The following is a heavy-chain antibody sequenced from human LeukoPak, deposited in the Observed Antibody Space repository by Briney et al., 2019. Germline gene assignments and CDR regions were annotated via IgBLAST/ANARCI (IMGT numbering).Heavy chain of an antibody. D-gene: IGHD6-19*01. CDR1: GFTFGSYA. CDR3: ARGWPYAFDI. CDR2: ISGSGGST. V-gene: IGHV3-23*01. J-gene: IGHJ3*02. Sequence: GGSLRLSCAASGFTFGSYAMSWVRQAPGKGLEWVSGISGSGGSTYYADSVKSRFTISRDNSKNTLYLQMNCLRAEDTSVYYCARGWPYAFDIWGQGTMVTVSS.